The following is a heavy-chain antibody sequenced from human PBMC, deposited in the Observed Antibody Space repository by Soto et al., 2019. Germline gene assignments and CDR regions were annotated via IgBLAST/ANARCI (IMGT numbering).Heavy chain of an antibody. J-gene: IGHJ5*02. CDR3: ARGVVVGAARGYYWLDP. V-gene: IGHV4-31*03. CDR2: IYYSGST. D-gene: IGHD2-15*01. CDR1: GGSISSGGYY. Sequence: SETLSLTCTVSGGSISSGGYYWSWIRQHPGKGLEWIGYIYYSGSTYYNPSLKSRVTISVDTSKDQFSLKLSSVTAADTAVYYCARGVVVGAARGYYWLDPWGQGTLVTVSS.